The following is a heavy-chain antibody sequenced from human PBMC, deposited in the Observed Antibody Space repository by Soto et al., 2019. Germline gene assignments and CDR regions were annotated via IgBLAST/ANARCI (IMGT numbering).Heavy chain of an antibody. Sequence: ETLSLTCSVSGGSISSFYWSWIRQPPGKGLEWMGYIFYTGSTNYNPSLRSRLTLSIDTSKNQFSLILTSVTAADTAVYYCTSLLGASTSRDYWGQGMLVTVSS. D-gene: IGHD3-16*01. V-gene: IGHV4-59*01. CDR1: GGSISSFY. CDR3: TSLLGASTSRDY. CDR2: IFYTGST. J-gene: IGHJ4*02.